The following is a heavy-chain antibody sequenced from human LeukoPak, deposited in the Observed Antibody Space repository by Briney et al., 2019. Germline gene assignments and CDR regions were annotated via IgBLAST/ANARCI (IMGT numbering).Heavy chain of an antibody. J-gene: IGHJ5*02. Sequence: SETLSLTCTVSGGSISSYYWSWIRQPPGKGLEWIGNIYYSGSTNYNPSLKSRVTISVDTSKNQFSLKLSSVTAADTAVYYCARHAWFGETEIWFDPWGQGTLVTVSS. CDR3: ARHAWFGETEIWFDP. V-gene: IGHV4-59*08. D-gene: IGHD3-10*01. CDR2: IYYSGST. CDR1: GGSISSYY.